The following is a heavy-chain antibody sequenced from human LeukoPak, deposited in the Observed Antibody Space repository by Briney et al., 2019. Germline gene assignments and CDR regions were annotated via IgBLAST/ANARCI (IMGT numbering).Heavy chain of an antibody. CDR1: GFTFSNYW. Sequence: GGSLRLSCAASGFTFSNYWMHWVRQAPGKGLVWVSRINTDGGSTSYADSVKGRFTISRDNAKNTLYLQMNSLRAEDTAVYYCARDPDYSNAFYYYYMDVWGKGTTVTVSS. V-gene: IGHV3-74*01. J-gene: IGHJ6*03. D-gene: IGHD4-11*01. CDR3: ARDPDYSNAFYYYYMDV. CDR2: INTDGGST.